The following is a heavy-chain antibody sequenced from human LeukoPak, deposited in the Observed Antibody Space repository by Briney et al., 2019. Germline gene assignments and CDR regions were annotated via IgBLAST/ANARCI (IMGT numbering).Heavy chain of an antibody. CDR2: ITSGGST. CDR3: AKGSGGCCCSPADY. V-gene: IGHV3-23*01. J-gene: IGHJ4*02. D-gene: IGHD2-15*01. Sequence: GGSLRLSCAASGFTFSSYAMSWVRQAPGKGLEWVSGITSGGSTYYADSVKGRFTISRDTSKNTLYLQMNSLRAEDTAIYYCAKGSGGCCCSPADYWGQGTLVTVSS. CDR1: GFTFSSYA.